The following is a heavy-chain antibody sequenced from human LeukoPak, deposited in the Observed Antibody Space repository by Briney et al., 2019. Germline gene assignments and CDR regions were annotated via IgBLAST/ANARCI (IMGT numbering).Heavy chain of an antibody. Sequence: GGSLRLSCAASGFTFSSYSMNWVRQAPGKGLEWVSSISSSSSYIYYADSVKGRFTISRDNAKNSLYLRMNSLRAEDTAVYYCARAYYYDSSGDDAFDIWGQGTMVTVSS. J-gene: IGHJ3*02. CDR3: ARAYYYDSSGDDAFDI. D-gene: IGHD3-22*01. CDR2: ISSSSSYI. CDR1: GFTFSSYS. V-gene: IGHV3-21*01.